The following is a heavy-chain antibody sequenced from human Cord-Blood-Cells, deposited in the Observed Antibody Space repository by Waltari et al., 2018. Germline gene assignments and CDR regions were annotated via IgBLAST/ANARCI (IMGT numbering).Heavy chain of an antibody. CDR3: ARDLITIFGVVNYYYYGMDV. CDR2: IIPIFGTA. Sequence: QVQLVQSGAEVKKPGSSVKVSCKASGGTFSSYAISWVRQAPGQGLEWMGGIIPIFGTANYAQKFQGRVTITADKSTSTAYMELSSLRSEDTAVYYCARDLITIFGVVNYYYYGMDVWGQGTTVTVSS. D-gene: IGHD3-3*01. J-gene: IGHJ6*02. V-gene: IGHV1-69*06. CDR1: GGTFSSYA.